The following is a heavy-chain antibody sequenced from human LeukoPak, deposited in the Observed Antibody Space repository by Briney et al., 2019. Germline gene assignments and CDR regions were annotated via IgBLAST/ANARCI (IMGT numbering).Heavy chain of an antibody. CDR2: IHEAGRT. D-gene: IGHD5-12*01. Sequence: PSETLSLTCGLNGVSFGGYYWSWIRQPPGKGLEWVGEIHEAGRTNFNPSLESRVTISMDTSKNQFSLTLSSVTAADTAVYYCARAGGYHFKSSGPETIDYWGQGTLVAVSS. V-gene: IGHV4-34*01. CDR1: GVSFGGYY. CDR3: ARAGGYHFKSSGPETIDY. J-gene: IGHJ4*02.